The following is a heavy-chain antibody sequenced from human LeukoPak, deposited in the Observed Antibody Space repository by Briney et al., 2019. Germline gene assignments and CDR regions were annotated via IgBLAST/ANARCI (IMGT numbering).Heavy chain of an antibody. J-gene: IGHJ4*02. CDR2: INWNGGST. V-gene: IGHV3-20*04. CDR3: ARAQTYGDSRLLLDY. Sequence: GSLRLSCAASGFTVSNNYMRWVRQAPGKGLEWVSGINWNGGSTGYADSVEGRFTIFRDNAKNSQYLQMNSLRVEDTALYYCARAQTYGDSRLLLDYWGQGTLVTVSS. D-gene: IGHD4-17*01. CDR1: GFTVSNNY.